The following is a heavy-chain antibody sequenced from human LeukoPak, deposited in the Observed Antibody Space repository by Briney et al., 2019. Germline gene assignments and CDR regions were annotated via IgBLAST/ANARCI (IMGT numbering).Heavy chain of an antibody. V-gene: IGHV4-34*01. D-gene: IGHD3-10*01. CDR1: GGSFSGYY. Sequence: SETLALTCAVYGGSFSGYYWSWIRQPPGKGLEWIGEINHSGSTNYNPSLKSRVTISVDTSKNQFSLKLSSVTAADTAVYYCARGVTYYYGSGRPYYFDYWGQGTLVTVSS. J-gene: IGHJ4*02. CDR2: INHSGST. CDR3: ARGVTYYYGSGRPYYFDY.